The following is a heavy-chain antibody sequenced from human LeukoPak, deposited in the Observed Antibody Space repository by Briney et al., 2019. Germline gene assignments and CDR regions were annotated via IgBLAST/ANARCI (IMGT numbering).Heavy chain of an antibody. CDR1: GGSISSSSYY. Sequence: SETLSPTCTVSGGSISSSSYYWGWIRQPPGKGLEWIGSIYYSGSTYYNPSLKSRVTISVDTSKNQFSLKLSSVTAADTAVYYCARPAVEMATIPLDYWGQGTLVTVSS. D-gene: IGHD5-24*01. V-gene: IGHV4-39*01. CDR3: ARPAVEMATIPLDY. J-gene: IGHJ4*02. CDR2: IYYSGST.